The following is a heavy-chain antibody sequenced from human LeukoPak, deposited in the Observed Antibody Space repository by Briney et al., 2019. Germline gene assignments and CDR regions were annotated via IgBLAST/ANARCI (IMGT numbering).Heavy chain of an antibody. V-gene: IGHV4-4*07. CDR1: GGSISSYY. D-gene: IGHD2-15*01. CDR3: ARGRCSGGSCYWHYYYMDV. J-gene: IGHJ6*03. CDR2: IYTSGST. Sequence: PSETLSLTCTVSGGSISSYYWSWIRQPAGKGLEWIGRIYTSGSTNYNPSLKSRVTMSVDTSKNQFSLKLSSVTAADTAVYYCARGRCSGGSCYWHYYYMDVWGKGTTVTVSS.